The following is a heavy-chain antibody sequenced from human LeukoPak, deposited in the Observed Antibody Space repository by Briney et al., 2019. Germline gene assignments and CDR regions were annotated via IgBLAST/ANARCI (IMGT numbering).Heavy chain of an antibody. CDR2: ISGSGDNT. D-gene: IGHD6-6*01. V-gene: IGHV3-23*01. Sequence: GGSLRLSCAASGFTFSSYAMSWVRLVPGKGLEWVSVISGSGDNTYYADSVKGRFTISRDNSKNMLYLQMNSLRAEDTAVYYCAKWKYSNSGIDDYWGQGTLVTVSS. J-gene: IGHJ4*02. CDR3: AKWKYSNSGIDDY. CDR1: GFTFSSYA.